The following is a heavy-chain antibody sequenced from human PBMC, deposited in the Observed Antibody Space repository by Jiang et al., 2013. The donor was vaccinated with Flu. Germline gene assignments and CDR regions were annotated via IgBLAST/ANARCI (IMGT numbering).Heavy chain of an antibody. Sequence: ETLSLTCAVYGGSFSGYYWSWIRQPPGKGLEWIGEINHSGSTNYNPSLKSRVTISVDTSKNQFSLKLSSVTAADTAVYYCARGWRRVNGYWGQGTLVTVSS. V-gene: IGHV4-34*01. CDR3: ARGWRRVNGY. D-gene: IGHD2-8*01. J-gene: IGHJ4*02. CDR1: GGSFSGYY. CDR2: INHSGST.